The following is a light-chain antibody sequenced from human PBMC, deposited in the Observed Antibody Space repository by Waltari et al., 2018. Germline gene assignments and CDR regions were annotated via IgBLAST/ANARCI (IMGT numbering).Light chain of an antibody. CDR3: QQYNSYSLLT. Sequence: DIQMTQSPSTLSASVGDRIIITCRASQSISNWLGWYQQKPGKAPKLLIYKAFTLETGVPSRFSGSGSGTVFTLTISSLQPDDFATYYCQQYNSYSLLTFGGGTKVEIE. J-gene: IGKJ4*01. V-gene: IGKV1-5*03. CDR2: KAF. CDR1: QSISNW.